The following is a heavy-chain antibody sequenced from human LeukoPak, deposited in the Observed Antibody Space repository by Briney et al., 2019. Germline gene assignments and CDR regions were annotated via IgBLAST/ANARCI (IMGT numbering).Heavy chain of an antibody. Sequence: SETLSLTCTVSVSSIINSDYYWAWLRQPPGRGLEWIASVEHSGITHYNPSVESRLTISIDPSKNQFSLKMTSVTAADTARYYCASLRSGIHPMFDYWGLGTLLTVSS. V-gene: IGHV4-39*07. J-gene: IGHJ4*02. CDR3: ASLRSGIHPMFDY. CDR2: VEHSGIT. D-gene: IGHD1-14*01. CDR1: VSSIINSDYY.